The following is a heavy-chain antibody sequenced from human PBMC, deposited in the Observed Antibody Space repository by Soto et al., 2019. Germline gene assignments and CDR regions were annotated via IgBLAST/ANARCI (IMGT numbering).Heavy chain of an antibody. V-gene: IGHV3-21*01. J-gene: IGHJ4*02. D-gene: IGHD5-18*01. CDR1: GFTFSSYT. Sequence: PVGSLRLSCAASGFTFSSYTMDWVRQTPGKGLQWVSSISITSSYIYYADSVKGRFAISRDNAQNSLYLQMNSLRAEDTAVYYCARGAIRGYSYGYSDYWGQGTLVTVSS. CDR3: ARGAIRGYSYGYSDY. CDR2: ISITSSYI.